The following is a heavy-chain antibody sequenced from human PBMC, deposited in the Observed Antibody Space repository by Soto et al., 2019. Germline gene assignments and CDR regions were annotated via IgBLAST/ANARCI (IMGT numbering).Heavy chain of an antibody. D-gene: IGHD3-10*01. J-gene: IGHJ6*02. CDR2: INHSGST. V-gene: IGHV4-34*01. CDR3: ARVGKRITMVRGVVDGMDV. CDR1: GGSLSGYY. Sequence: SEPLSLSCAVDGGSLSGYYLTWIRQPPGKGRGWVGGINHSGSTNYNPSLNSRVTISVATSKNQFSLKLSSVTAADTAVYYCARVGKRITMVRGVVDGMDVWGQGTTVTVS.